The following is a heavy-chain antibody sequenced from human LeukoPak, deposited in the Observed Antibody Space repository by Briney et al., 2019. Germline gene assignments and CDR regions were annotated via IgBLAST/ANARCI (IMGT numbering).Heavy chain of an antibody. CDR3: ARDHPNRYYDSSDRFDP. D-gene: IGHD3-22*01. CDR2: ISVYNSNT. CDR1: GYTFTSYG. J-gene: IGHJ5*02. V-gene: IGHV1-18*01. Sequence: GASVKVSCKASGYTFTSYGISWVRQAPGQGLEWIGWISVYNSNTNYAQKLQGRVTMTTDTSTSTAYMELRSLRSDDTAVYYCARDHPNRYYDSSDRFDPWGQGTLVTVSS.